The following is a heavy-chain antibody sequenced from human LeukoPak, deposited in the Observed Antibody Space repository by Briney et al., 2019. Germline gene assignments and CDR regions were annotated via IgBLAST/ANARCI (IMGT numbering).Heavy chain of an antibody. V-gene: IGHV3-48*01. Sequence: GGSLRLSCAASGFTFSSYNMNWVRQAPGKGLEWISYISGSGTTTYYADSGKGRFTISRDNSKNTLYLQMTSLRAEETAVYYCARGDSSGYHTLDAFDIWGQGTMVTVSS. CDR1: GFTFSSYN. J-gene: IGHJ3*02. D-gene: IGHD3-22*01. CDR2: ISGSGTTT. CDR3: ARGDSSGYHTLDAFDI.